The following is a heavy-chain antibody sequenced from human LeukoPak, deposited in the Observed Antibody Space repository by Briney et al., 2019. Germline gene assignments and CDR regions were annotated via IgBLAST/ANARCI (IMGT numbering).Heavy chain of an antibody. D-gene: IGHD2-15*01. CDR2: IHYTLNT. CDR3: ARHPRDWYVVVAATPSYYFDY. Sequence: SETLSLTCTVSGGSIRSSNYYWGWIRQPPGKDLEWIGTIHYTLNTYYNPSLKSRATASVDTSKNQFSLKVSFVTAADTAVYYCARHPRDWYVVVAATPSYYFDYWGQGTLVTVSS. V-gene: IGHV4-39*01. J-gene: IGHJ4*02. CDR1: GGSIRSSNYY.